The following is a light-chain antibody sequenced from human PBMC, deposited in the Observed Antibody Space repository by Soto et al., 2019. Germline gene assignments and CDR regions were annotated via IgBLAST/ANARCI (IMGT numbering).Light chain of an antibody. Sequence: EIVLTQSPGTLSLSPGERATLSCRASQSVSSKLAWYQQKPGQAPRLLIYAASTRATGLPARFSGSGSGTEFTLTISSLQSEDFAVYYCQQCDNWPRTFGQGTKVDI. J-gene: IGKJ1*01. CDR2: AAS. CDR1: QSVSSK. CDR3: QQCDNWPRT. V-gene: IGKV3-15*01.